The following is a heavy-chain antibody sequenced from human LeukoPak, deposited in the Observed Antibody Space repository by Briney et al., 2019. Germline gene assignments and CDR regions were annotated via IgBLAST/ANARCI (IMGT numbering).Heavy chain of an antibody. CDR2: ISSSSSTI. CDR1: GFTFSSYS. D-gene: IGHD6-19*01. CDR3: ARDPQIAVAGVFDY. J-gene: IGHJ4*02. V-gene: IGHV3-48*01. Sequence: GGSLRLSCAASGFTFSSYSMNWVRQAPGKGLEWVSYISSSSSTIYYADSVKGRFTISRDNAKNSLYLQMNSLRAEDTAVYYCARDPQIAVAGVFDYWGQGTLVTVSS.